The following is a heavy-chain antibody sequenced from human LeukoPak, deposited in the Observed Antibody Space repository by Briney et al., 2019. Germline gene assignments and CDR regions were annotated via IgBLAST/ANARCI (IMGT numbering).Heavy chain of an antibody. CDR3: ARDYEPDYYDSSGYYGY. CDR1: EFTFSSYA. J-gene: IGHJ4*02. Sequence: PGGSLRLSCAASEFTFSSYAMTWVRQAPGKGLEWVSSISSSSSYIYYADSVKGRFTISRDNAKNSLYLQMNSLRAEDTAVYYCARDYEPDYYDSSGYYGYWGQGTLVTVSS. V-gene: IGHV3-21*01. CDR2: ISSSSSYI. D-gene: IGHD3-22*01.